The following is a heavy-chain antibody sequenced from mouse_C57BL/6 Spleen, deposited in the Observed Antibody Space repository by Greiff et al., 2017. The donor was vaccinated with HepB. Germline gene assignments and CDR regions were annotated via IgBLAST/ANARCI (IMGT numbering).Heavy chain of an antibody. D-gene: IGHD2-4*01. Sequence: EVKLVESGGGLVKPGGSLTLSCAASGFTFSDYGMHWVRQAPEKGLEWVAYISSGSSTIYYADTVKGRFTISRDNAKNTLFLQMTSLRSEDTAMYYCARHDYDGFDYWGQGTTLTVSS. V-gene: IGHV5-17*01. J-gene: IGHJ2*01. CDR1: GFTFSDYG. CDR3: ARHDYDGFDY. CDR2: ISSGSSTI.